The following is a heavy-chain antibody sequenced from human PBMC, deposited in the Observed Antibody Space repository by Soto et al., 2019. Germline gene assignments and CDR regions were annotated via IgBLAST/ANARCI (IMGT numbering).Heavy chain of an antibody. D-gene: IGHD3-22*01. J-gene: IGHJ4*02. CDR1: GGTFSSYA. CDR2: IIPIFGTA. CDR3: AVRYDSSGYSYLFDY. V-gene: IGHV1-69*13. Sequence: SVKVSCKASGGTFSSYAISWVRQAPGQGLEWMGGIIPIFGTANYAQKFQGRVTITADESTSTAYMELSSLKSEDTAVYYCAVRYDSSGYSYLFDYWGQGTLVTVSS.